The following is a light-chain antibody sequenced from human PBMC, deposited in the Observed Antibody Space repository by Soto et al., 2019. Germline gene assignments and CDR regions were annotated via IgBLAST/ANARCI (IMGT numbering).Light chain of an antibody. J-gene: IGLJ3*02. CDR2: EVN. CDR3: SSKTTANTLV. CDR1: SSDVGGYNF. Sequence: QSALTQPASVSGSPGQSITISCTGTSSDVGGYNFVAWYQQHPGKAPKLMLYEVNIRPSGVSSRFSGSKSGSTASLTISGLQTEDEADYYCSSKTTANTLVFGGGTQLTVL. V-gene: IGLV2-14*01.